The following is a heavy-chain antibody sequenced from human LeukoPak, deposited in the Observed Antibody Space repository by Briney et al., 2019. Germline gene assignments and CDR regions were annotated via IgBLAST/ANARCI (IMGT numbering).Heavy chain of an antibody. CDR3: AREFGLRMTTGAPDAFDI. Sequence: SETLSLTCTVSGYSISSGYYWGWIRRPPGKGLEWIGSIYHSGSTYYNPSLKSRVTISVDTSKNQFPLKLSSVTAADTAVYYCAREFGLRMTTGAPDAFDIWGQGTMVTVSS. CDR2: IYHSGST. J-gene: IGHJ3*02. D-gene: IGHD4-17*01. V-gene: IGHV4-38-2*02. CDR1: GYSISSGYY.